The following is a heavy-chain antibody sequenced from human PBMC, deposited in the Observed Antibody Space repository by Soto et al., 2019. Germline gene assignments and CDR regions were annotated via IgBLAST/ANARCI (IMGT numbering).Heavy chain of an antibody. J-gene: IGHJ1*01. Sequence: QVQLQESGPGLVKPSQTLSLTCSVSAASIRSGGGYYWSWIRQLPGKGLEWIGYIYYSGSTYYNPSLKGRVTISVDTSTQFSLRLSSVTAADTAVYYCARSHDSSVLYFHHWGQGTLVTVSS. CDR2: IYYSGST. CDR1: AASIRSGGGYY. D-gene: IGHD3-22*01. V-gene: IGHV4-31*03. CDR3: ARSHDSSVLYFHH.